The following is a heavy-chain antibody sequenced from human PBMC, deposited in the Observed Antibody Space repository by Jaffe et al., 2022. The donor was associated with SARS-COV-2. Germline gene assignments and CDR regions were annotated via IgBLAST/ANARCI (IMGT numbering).Heavy chain of an antibody. V-gene: IGHV5-51*01. CDR2: IYPGDSDT. CDR1: GYSFTSYW. Sequence: EVQLVQSGAEVKKPGESLKISCKGSGYSFTSYWIGWVRQMPGKGLEWMGIIYPGDSDTRYSPSFQGQVTISADKSISTAYLQWSSLKASDTAMYYCARGGEYGDYEGADGGPLRWNYYYYGMDVWGQGTTVTVSS. D-gene: IGHD4-17*01. J-gene: IGHJ6*02. CDR3: ARGGEYGDYEGADGGPLRWNYYYYGMDV.